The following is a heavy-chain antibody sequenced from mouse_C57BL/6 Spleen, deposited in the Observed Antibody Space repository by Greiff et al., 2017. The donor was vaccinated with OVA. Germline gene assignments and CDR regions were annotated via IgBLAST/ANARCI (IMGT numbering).Heavy chain of an antibody. CDR1: GFTFSDAW. Sequence: EVKVEESGGGLVQPGGSMTLSCAASGFTFSDAWMDWVRQSPEKGLEWVAEIRNKANNHATYYAESVKGRFTISRDDSKSSVYLQMNSLRAEDTGIYYCTRPDYSNYPFAYWGQGTLVTVSA. CDR3: TRPDYSNYPFAY. V-gene: IGHV6-6*01. CDR2: IRNKANNHAT. J-gene: IGHJ3*01. D-gene: IGHD2-5*01.